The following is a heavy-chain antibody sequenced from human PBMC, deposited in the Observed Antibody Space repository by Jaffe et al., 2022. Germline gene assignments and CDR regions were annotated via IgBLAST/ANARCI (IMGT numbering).Heavy chain of an antibody. CDR1: GFTFSSYG. V-gene: IGHV3-30*18. CDR3: AKVGGRAYYDYIWGSYRLKNFDY. Sequence: QVQLVESGGGVVQPGRSLRLSCAASGFTFSSYGMHWVRQAPGKGLEWVAVISYDGSNKYYADSVKGRFTISRDNSKNTLYLQMNSLRAEDTAVYYCAKVGGRAYYDYIWGSYRLKNFDYWGQGTLVTVSS. CDR2: ISYDGSNK. J-gene: IGHJ4*02. D-gene: IGHD3-16*02.